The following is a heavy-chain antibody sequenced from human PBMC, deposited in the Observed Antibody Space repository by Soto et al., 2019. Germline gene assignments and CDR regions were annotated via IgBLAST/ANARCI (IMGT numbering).Heavy chain of an antibody. Sequence: PGESLKISCKGSGYSFTSSWIGWVRQMPGKGLEWMGIIDPGDSNTKYSPSLQGQVTISADKSISTAYLQWSSLKASDTGVYYCAKPRSSLEWPPFDPWGQGTLVTVSS. J-gene: IGHJ5*02. V-gene: IGHV5-51*01. CDR3: AKPRSSLEWPPFDP. CDR2: IDPGDSNT. CDR1: GYSFTSSW. D-gene: IGHD3-3*01.